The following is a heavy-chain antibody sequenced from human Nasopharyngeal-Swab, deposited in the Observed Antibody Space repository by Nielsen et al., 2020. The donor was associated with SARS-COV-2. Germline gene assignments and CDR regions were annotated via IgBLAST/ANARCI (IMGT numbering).Heavy chain of an antibody. CDR2: INHSGST. CDR3: ARGTVYYYDSSGYYYYYYGMDV. D-gene: IGHD3-22*01. Sequence: WIRQPPGKGLEWVGEINHSGSTNYNPSLKSRVTISVDTSKNQCSLKLSSVTAADTAVYYCARGTVYYYDSSGYYYYYYGMDVWGQGTTVTVSS. J-gene: IGHJ6*02. V-gene: IGHV4-34*01.